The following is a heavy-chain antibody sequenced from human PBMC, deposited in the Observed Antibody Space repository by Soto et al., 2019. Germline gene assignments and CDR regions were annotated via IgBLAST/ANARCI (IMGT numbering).Heavy chain of an antibody. V-gene: IGHV4-39*01. CDR1: GGSISSPSYN. D-gene: IGHD4-17*01. Sequence: SETLSLTCTVSGGSISSPSYNWGWVRQAPGKGPEWIGTMFYGGTTHYNPSLKSRLDISVDTSKSQVSLNLTSVTAADTAVYYCTTVASTHFDSWGQGAQVTVSS. J-gene: IGHJ4*02. CDR2: MFYGGTT. CDR3: TTVASTHFDS.